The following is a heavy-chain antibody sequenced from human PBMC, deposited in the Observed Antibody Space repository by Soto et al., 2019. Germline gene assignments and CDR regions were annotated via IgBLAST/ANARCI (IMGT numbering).Heavy chain of an antibody. V-gene: IGHV4-59*01. CDR2: IYDSVRT. D-gene: IGHD6-13*01. CDR1: GVSISTYY. J-gene: IGHJ5*02. CDR3: ARGLGIAAADNWFDP. Sequence: SETLSLTCTVSGVSISTYYFSWIRQAPGKGLEWIGYIYDSVRTHYNPSLESRVSISMASSRNQFSLKLSSVTAADTAVYFCARGLGIAAADNWFDPWGQGTLVTVSS.